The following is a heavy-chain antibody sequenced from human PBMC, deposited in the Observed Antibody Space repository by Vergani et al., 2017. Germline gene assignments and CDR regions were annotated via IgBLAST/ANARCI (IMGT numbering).Heavy chain of an antibody. CDR3: ARTESFILRYFHWAL. CDR2: IYHSGVA. D-gene: IGHD3-9*01. V-gene: IGHV4-39*01. Sequence: QLHLQESGPGLVKPSETLSLTCTVSGGSITSSSYYWGWIRQPPGKGLDWIGNIYHSGVAYYNPSLKGRVTISVDTSKNQFSLEVTSVTAADTAIYFCARTESFILRYFHWALWGQGTLVTVSS. J-gene: IGHJ4*02. CDR1: GGSITSSSYY.